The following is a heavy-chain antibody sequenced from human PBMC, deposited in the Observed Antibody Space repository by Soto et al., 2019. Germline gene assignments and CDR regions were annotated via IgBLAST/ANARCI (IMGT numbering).Heavy chain of an antibody. D-gene: IGHD3-22*01. J-gene: IGHJ3*02. Sequence: SETLSLTCPVSGGSISSGGYSWSWIRQPPGKGLEWIGYIYHSGSTYYNPSLKSRVTISVDTSKNQFSLKLSSVTAADTAVYYCARHDYYDSSGYRGDDAFDIWGQGTMVT. CDR1: GGSISSGGYS. CDR3: ARHDYYDSSGYRGDDAFDI. CDR2: IYHSGST. V-gene: IGHV4-30-2*01.